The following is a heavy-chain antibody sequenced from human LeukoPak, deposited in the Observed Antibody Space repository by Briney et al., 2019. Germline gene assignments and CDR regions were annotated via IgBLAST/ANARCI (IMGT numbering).Heavy chain of an antibody. CDR1: AFTFGDYA. J-gene: IGHJ4*02. CDR3: AKGRSYSYTAHPFDY. V-gene: IGHV3-9*03. CDR2: ISWNSGSI. Sequence: GRSLRLSCAASAFTFGDYAMHWLRQAPGKGLEWVSGISWNSGSIGYVDSVKGRFTISRDSAKSSLYLQMNSLRDEDMAVYYSAKGRSYSYTAHPFDYWGQGTLVTVSS. D-gene: IGHD1-26*01.